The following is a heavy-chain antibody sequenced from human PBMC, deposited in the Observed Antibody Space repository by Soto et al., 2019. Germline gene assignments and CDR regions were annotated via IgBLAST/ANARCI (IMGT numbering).Heavy chain of an antibody. CDR2: IYSGGST. CDR1: GFTVSSNY. Sequence: LRLSCAASGFTVSSNYMSWVRQAPGKGLEWVSVIYSGGSTYYADSVKDRFTISRDNSKNTLYLQMNSLRAEDTAVYYCASPRVRYSYGLPGMDVWGQGTTVTVSS. J-gene: IGHJ6*02. CDR3: ASPRVRYSYGLPGMDV. D-gene: IGHD5-18*01. V-gene: IGHV3-53*01.